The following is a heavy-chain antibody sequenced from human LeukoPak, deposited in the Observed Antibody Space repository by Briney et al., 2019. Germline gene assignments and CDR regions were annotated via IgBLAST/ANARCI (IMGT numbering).Heavy chain of an antibody. V-gene: IGHV1-46*01. CDR2: ISPSGGST. Sequence: ASVKVSCKASGYTLTSYYMHWVRQAPGQGLEWMAIISPSGGSTFYAQKFQGRVTMTRDMPTSTVYMELSSLRSEDTAVYYCARGLASYMDVWGKGTTVTVSS. CDR3: ARGLASYMDV. D-gene: IGHD2-21*01. J-gene: IGHJ6*03. CDR1: GYTLTSYY.